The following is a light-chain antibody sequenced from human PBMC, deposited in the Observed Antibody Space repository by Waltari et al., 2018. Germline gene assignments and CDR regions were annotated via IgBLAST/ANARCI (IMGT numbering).Light chain of an antibody. CDR3: QVWDSSSDHVV. V-gene: IGLV3-21*04. Sequence: SYVLTQPPPVSVAPGKTARFTCGGNNIGSKSVHWYQQKPDQAPVLVIYYDSDWPSGIPERFSGSNSGNTATLTISRVEAGDDADYYCQVWDSSSDHVVFGGGTKLTVL. J-gene: IGLJ2*01. CDR2: YDS. CDR1: NIGSKS.